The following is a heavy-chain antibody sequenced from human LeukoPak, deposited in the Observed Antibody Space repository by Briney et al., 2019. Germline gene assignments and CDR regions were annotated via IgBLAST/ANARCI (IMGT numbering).Heavy chain of an antibody. CDR1: GGSISSSSYY. D-gene: IGHD2-2*01. V-gene: IGHV4-39*07. Sequence: SETLSLTCTVSGGSISSSSYYWGWIRQPPGKGLEWIGSIYYSGSTYYNPSLKSRVTISVDTSKNQFSPKLSSVTAADTAVYYCARDPYCSSTSCYDNWFDPWGQGTLVTVSS. J-gene: IGHJ5*02. CDR2: IYYSGST. CDR3: ARDPYCSSTSCYDNWFDP.